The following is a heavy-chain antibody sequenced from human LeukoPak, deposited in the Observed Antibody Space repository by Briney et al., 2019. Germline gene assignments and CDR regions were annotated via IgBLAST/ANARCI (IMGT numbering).Heavy chain of an antibody. CDR2: IYHSGST. J-gene: IGHJ4*02. Sequence: SETLSLTCAVSGGSVSSGGYSWSWIRQPPGKGLEWIGYIYHSGSTYYNPSLKSRVTISVDRSKNQFSLKLSSVTAADTAVYYCARTSGSYYFDYWGQGTLVTVSS. CDR1: GGSVSSGGYS. CDR3: ARTSGSYYFDY. V-gene: IGHV4-30-2*01. D-gene: IGHD1-26*01.